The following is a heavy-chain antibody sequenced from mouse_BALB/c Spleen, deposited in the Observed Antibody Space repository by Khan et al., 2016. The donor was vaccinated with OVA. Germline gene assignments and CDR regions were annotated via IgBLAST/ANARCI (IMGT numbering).Heavy chain of an antibody. CDR2: IWSDGST. Sequence: QVQLKQSGPGLAAPSQSLSITCTISGFSLTNYGVHWVRQPPGKGLEWLVVIWSDGSTTYNSAIQSRLTITKDNSQCQVFLKMNSLQTDDTAIYFCARQPYYHYNIMDYWGQGTSVTVSS. CDR1: GFSLTNYG. J-gene: IGHJ4*01. CDR3: ARQPYYHYNIMDY. D-gene: IGHD2-10*01. V-gene: IGHV2-6-1*01.